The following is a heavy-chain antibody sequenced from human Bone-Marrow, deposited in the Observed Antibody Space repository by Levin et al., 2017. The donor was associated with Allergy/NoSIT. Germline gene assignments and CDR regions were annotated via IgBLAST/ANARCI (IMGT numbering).Heavy chain of an antibody. Sequence: PGGSLRLSCAASGFTFSSYTMNWVRQAPGKGLEWVSSISSSSSYIYYADSVKGRFTISRDDANNSLSLQMNSLRAGDKAVYYCARGENIVVVVAATPLSDAFDIWGQGTMVTVSS. CDR3: ARGENIVVVVAATPLSDAFDI. CDR2: ISSSSSYI. D-gene: IGHD2-15*01. J-gene: IGHJ3*02. CDR1: GFTFSSYT. V-gene: IGHV3-21*01.